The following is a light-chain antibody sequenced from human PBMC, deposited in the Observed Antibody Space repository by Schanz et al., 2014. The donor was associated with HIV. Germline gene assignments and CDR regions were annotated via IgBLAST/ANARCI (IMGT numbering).Light chain of an antibody. Sequence: QSALNQPRSVSGSPGQSVTIFCTGTSSDVGAYDYVSWYQQHPGKAPKLMILDVSQRPSGVPDRFSGSKSGNTASLTISGLQAEDEADYYCQSYDSGLSGILFGGGTKLTVL. V-gene: IGLV2-11*01. CDR1: SSDVGAYDY. CDR3: QSYDSGLSGIL. CDR2: DVS. J-gene: IGLJ2*01.